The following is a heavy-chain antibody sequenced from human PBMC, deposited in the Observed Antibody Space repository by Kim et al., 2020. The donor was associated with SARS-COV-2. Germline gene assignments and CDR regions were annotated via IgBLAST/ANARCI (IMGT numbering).Heavy chain of an antibody. CDR1: GYIFNRYG. V-gene: IGHV1-18*01. CDR2: ISGYNGDT. D-gene: IGHD1-26*01. CDR3: AKDDHFNYIGRDWFDH. J-gene: IGHJ5*02. Sequence: ASVKVSCKASGYIFNRYGITWMRQAPGQGLEWMGWISGYNGDTRYAPDFQDRLTLTTDTSTTTAYMELRSLRSDDTAIYYCAKDDHFNYIGRDWFDHWGQGTLVTVSS.